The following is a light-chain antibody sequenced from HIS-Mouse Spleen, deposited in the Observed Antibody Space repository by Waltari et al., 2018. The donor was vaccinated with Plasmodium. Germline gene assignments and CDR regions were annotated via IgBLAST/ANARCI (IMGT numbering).Light chain of an antibody. V-gene: IGLV3-10*01. CDR2: EDS. Sequence: SYELTQPPSVSVSPGQTARITCAGDAFPKKYAYWYQQKPGQAPVLVIYEDSKRPPGIPERFSGSSSGTMATLTISGAQVEDEADYYCYSTDSSGNHRVFGGGTKLTVL. CDR3: YSTDSSGNHRV. J-gene: IGLJ3*02. CDR1: AFPKKY.